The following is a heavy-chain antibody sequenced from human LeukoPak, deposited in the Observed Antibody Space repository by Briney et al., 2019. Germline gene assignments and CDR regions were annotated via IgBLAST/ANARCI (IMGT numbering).Heavy chain of an antibody. CDR3: ARGPPRYDILTGYYKNWFDP. CDR1: GGSISSYY. D-gene: IGHD3-9*01. J-gene: IGHJ5*02. Sequence: SETLSLTCTVSGGSISSYYWSWIRQPPGKGLEWIGRIYTSGSTNYNPSLKSRVTISVDTSKNQFSLKLSSVTAADTAVYYCARGPPRYDILTGYYKNWFDPWGQGTLVTVSS. V-gene: IGHV4-4*08. CDR2: IYTSGST.